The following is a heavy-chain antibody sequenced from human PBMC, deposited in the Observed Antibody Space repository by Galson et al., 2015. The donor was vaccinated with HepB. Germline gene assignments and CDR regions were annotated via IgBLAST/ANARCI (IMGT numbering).Heavy chain of an antibody. J-gene: IGHJ4*02. CDR2: IRSTASNYAT. CDR1: GFTFSGSA. CDR3: TRLGDLSGYSSS. V-gene: IGHV3-73*01. D-gene: IGHD6-13*01. Sequence: SPRHSCAASGFTFSGSAIHWVRQTSAKGLEWVGRIRSTASNYATAYAASLKGRFTISRDDSKNTAYLHMKSLKTEDTAVYYCTRLGDLSGYSSSWGQGTLVTVSS.